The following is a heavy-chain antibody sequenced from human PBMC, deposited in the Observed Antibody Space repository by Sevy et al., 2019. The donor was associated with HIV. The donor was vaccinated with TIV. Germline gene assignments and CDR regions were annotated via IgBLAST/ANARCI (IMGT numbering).Heavy chain of an antibody. Sequence: SETLSLTCTVSGGSISPYYWSWFRQPPGKGLEWIGYVHYSGTTNYSPSLKSRVTTSVDTSKNQFSLKLTSVTAADTAVYYCARRHTTGYYYPWGQGTLVTVSS. CDR2: VHYSGTT. J-gene: IGHJ5*02. D-gene: IGHD3-22*01. V-gene: IGHV4-59*12. CDR3: ARRHTTGYYYP. CDR1: GGSISPYY.